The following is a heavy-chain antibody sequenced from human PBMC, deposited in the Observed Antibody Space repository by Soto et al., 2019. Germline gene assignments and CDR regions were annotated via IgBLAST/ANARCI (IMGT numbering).Heavy chain of an antibody. J-gene: IGHJ4*02. Sequence: ASVKVSCKASGYTFTSYAVHWVRQAPGQRPEWMGWINVGNGNTKYSQQFQGRVTITRDTSASTVYMELSSLRSEDTALYYGAREGRYGDYVDYWGQGTLVTVSS. V-gene: IGHV1-3*01. CDR2: INVGNGNT. D-gene: IGHD4-17*01. CDR1: GYTFTSYA. CDR3: AREGRYGDYVDY.